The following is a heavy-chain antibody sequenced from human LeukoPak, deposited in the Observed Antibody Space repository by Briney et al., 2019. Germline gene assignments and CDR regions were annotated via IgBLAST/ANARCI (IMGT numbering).Heavy chain of an antibody. V-gene: IGHV3-21*01. CDR2: ISSSSSYI. Sequence: GGSLRLSCAASGFTFSSYSMNWVRQAPGKGLEWVSSISSSSSYIYYADSVKGRFTISRDNAKNSLYLQMNSLRAEDTAVYYCARDLYGSGSYYLGYRGQGTLVTVSS. CDR3: ARDLYGSGSYYLGY. J-gene: IGHJ4*02. CDR1: GFTFSSYS. D-gene: IGHD3-10*01.